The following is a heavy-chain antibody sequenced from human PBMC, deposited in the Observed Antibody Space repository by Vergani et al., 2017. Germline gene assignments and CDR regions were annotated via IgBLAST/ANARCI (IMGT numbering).Heavy chain of an antibody. CDR2: INHSGST. CDR1: GGSFSGYY. J-gene: IGHJ4*02. CDR3: ARDHYGSGSTEDY. Sequence: QVQLQQWGAGLLKPSETLSLTCAVYGGSFSGYYWSWIRQPPGKGLEWIGEINHSGSTNYNPSLKSRVTISVDTSKNQFSLKLSSVTAADTAVYYCARDHYGSGSTEDYWGQGTLVTVSS. D-gene: IGHD3-10*01. V-gene: IGHV4-34*01.